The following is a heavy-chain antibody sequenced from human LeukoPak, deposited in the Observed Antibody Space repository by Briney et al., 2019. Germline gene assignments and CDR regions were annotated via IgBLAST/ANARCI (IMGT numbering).Heavy chain of an antibody. V-gene: IGHV1-69*04. CDR2: IIPILGIA. CDR3: ARDETGNDAFDI. J-gene: IGHJ3*02. CDR1: GGTFSSYA. Sequence: ASVKVSCKASGGTFSSYAISWVRQAPGQGLEWMGRIIPILGIANYAQKFQGRVTITADKSTSTVYMELSSLRSEDTAVYYCARDETGNDAFDIWGQGTMVTVSS. D-gene: IGHD1-1*01.